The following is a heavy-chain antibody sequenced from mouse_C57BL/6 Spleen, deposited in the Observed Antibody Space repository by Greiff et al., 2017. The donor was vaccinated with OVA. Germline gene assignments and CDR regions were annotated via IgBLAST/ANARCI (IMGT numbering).Heavy chain of an antibody. J-gene: IGHJ3*01. CDR1: GYTFTDYN. V-gene: IGHV1-22*01. D-gene: IGHD2-3*01. CDR2: INPNNGGT. CDR3: ARYTDGYYFWFAY. Sequence: VQLKQSGPELVKPGASVKMSCKASGYTFTDYNMHWVKQSHGQSLEWIGYINPNNGGTSYNQKFKGKATLTVNKSSSTAYMELRSLTSEDSAVYYCARYTDGYYFWFAYWGQGTLVTVSA.